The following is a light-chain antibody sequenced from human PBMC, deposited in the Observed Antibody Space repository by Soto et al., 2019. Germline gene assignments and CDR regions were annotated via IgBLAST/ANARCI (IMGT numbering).Light chain of an antibody. CDR2: DVN. CDR3: SSYTTSSTLV. Sequence: QSAQTQPASVSGSPGQSITISCTGTSSDVGGYNYVSWYQQHPGKAPKLMIYDVNNRPSGVSNRFSGSKSGNTASLTISGLQAEDEAHYYCSSYTTSSTLVFGGGTKVTVL. CDR1: SSDVGGYNY. V-gene: IGLV2-14*03. J-gene: IGLJ3*02.